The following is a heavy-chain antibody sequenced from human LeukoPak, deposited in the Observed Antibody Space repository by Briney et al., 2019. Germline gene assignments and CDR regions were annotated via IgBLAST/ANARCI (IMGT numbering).Heavy chain of an antibody. V-gene: IGHV4-39*07. J-gene: IGHJ4*02. D-gene: IGHD3-10*01. CDR1: GGSISSSSYY. CDR2: IYYSGST. Sequence: SETLSLTCTVSGGSISSSSYYWGWIRQPPGKGLEWIGSIYYSGSTYYNPSLKSRVTMSVDASKNQFSLKLSSVTAADTAVYYCASTLVRGVIAPFDYWGQGTLVIVSS. CDR3: ASTLVRGVIAPFDY.